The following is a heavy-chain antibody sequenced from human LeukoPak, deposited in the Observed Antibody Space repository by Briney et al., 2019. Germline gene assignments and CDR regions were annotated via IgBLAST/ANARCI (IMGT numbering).Heavy chain of an antibody. CDR2: ISYDGSNK. J-gene: IGHJ3*02. Sequence: QSGGSLRLSCAASGFTFSSYAMHWVRQAPGKGLEWVVVISYDGSNKYYADSVKGRFAISRDNSKNTLYMQMNSLRADDTAVYYCAIAGERQSRGDALDIWGQGTMVTVSS. CDR3: AIAGERQSRGDALDI. V-gene: IGHV3-30*09. CDR1: GFTFSSYA. D-gene: IGHD6-25*01.